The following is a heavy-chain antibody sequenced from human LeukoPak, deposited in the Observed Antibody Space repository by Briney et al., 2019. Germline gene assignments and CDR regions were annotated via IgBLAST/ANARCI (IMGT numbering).Heavy chain of an antibody. CDR1: GFTFNIAG. CDR3: IRVKSWATRFYFAS. Sequence: GGSLTLSCATSGFTFNIAGVSWVRQDPGKGLEWLGRSQNTCGGSTTDYAAPVKGTFTILRHDSKSTLYPQTTSLKTEDTAVYYCIRVKSWATRFYFASWGQGPRVTVSS. CDR2: SQNTCGGSTT. D-gene: IGHD1-26*01. V-gene: IGHV3-15*01. J-gene: IGHJ4*02.